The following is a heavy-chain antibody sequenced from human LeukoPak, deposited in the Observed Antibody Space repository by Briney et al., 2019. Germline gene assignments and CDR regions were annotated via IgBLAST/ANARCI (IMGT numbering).Heavy chain of an antibody. D-gene: IGHD1-26*01. V-gene: IGHV3-20*01. CDR3: ARSGSYGLQYFDY. CDR1: GLSFDDYG. Sequence: GGSLRLSCAASGLSFDDYGMSWVRHAPGKGLEWVSGINWNGGSTGYADSVKGRFTISRDNAKNSLYLQMNSLRAEDTALYHCARSGSYGLQYFDYWGQGALVTVSS. J-gene: IGHJ4*02. CDR2: INWNGGST.